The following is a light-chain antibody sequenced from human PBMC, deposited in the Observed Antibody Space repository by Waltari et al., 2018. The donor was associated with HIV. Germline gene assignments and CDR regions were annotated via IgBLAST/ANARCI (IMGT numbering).Light chain of an antibody. J-gene: IGKJ4*01. Sequence: EIVLTQSPANLAVSPGEGATLSCRASQSISVYLAWYQQKPGQIPRLLIYDASTRAPGIPPRFSGSGSGTDFTLNISSLQSEDFAIYYCQQYKNWPPLSFGGGTKVEIK. CDR2: DAS. CDR1: QSISVY. V-gene: IGKV3-15*01. CDR3: QQYKNWPPLS.